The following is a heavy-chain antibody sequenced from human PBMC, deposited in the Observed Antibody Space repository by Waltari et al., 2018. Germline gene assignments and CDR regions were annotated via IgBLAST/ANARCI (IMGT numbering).Heavy chain of an antibody. J-gene: IGHJ6*03. CDR3: ARVGIGLFYYYYLDV. CDR2: INGDGGSA. Sequence: EVQLVESGGGVVRPGGSLRLSCAGSGFKFGGFGLTWVRQVPGKGLGGVGGINGDGGSAGYADTVNGRVTISRDNANNSLVLRMKSLRAEDTALYFCARVGIGLFYYYYLDVWGTGTTVTVSS. D-gene: IGHD2-21*01. CDR1: GFKFGGFG. V-gene: IGHV3-20*04.